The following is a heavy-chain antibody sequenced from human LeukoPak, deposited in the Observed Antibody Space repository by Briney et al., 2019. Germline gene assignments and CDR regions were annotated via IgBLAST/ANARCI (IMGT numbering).Heavy chain of an antibody. J-gene: IGHJ4*02. Sequence: GGSLRLSCAASGFTVSSNYMNWVRQAPGKGLEWLSYISSSGSTIYYADSVKGRFTMSRDNAKNSLYLQMNSLRAEDTAVYYCARREGGFYSWGIAYWGQGTLVTVSS. CDR3: ARREGGFYSWGIAY. CDR1: GFTVSSNY. D-gene: IGHD1-26*01. CDR2: ISSSGSTI. V-gene: IGHV3-11*04.